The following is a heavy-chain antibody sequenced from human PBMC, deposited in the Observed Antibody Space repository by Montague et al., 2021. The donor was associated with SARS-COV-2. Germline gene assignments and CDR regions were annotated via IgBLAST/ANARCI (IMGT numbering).Heavy chain of an antibody. Sequence: SETLSLTCTVSGGSISNSIYYWDWIRQPPGKGLEWIGSIYYTESTYCNPSLKSRVTISIDTSKNQFSLKLSSVTAADTAVYYCARPGSGYSYGSGAFDYWGQGTLVTVSS. V-gene: IGHV4-39*01. J-gene: IGHJ4*02. CDR2: IYYTEST. CDR3: ARPGSGYSYGSGAFDY. CDR1: GGSISNSIYY. D-gene: IGHD5-18*01.